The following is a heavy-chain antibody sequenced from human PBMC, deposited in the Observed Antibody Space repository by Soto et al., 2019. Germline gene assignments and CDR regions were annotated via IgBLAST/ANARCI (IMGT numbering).Heavy chain of an antibody. CDR2: ISSSGSTI. D-gene: IGHD4-17*01. Sequence: QVQLVESGGGLVKSGGSLRLSCAASGLTFSDYYMRWIRHAPGKGLEWVSYISSSGSTIYYADSVKGRFTISRDNVKNSLYLPMNSLRADDTAVYYCASPTVTPHYGMDVRGQGTTGTVSS. V-gene: IGHV3-11*01. CDR3: ASPTVTPHYGMDV. J-gene: IGHJ6*02. CDR1: GLTFSDYY.